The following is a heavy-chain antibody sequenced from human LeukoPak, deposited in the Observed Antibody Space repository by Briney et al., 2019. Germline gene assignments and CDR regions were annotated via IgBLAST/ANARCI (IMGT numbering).Heavy chain of an antibody. CDR2: IYYSGST. V-gene: IGHV4-34*01. Sequence: SETLSLTCAVYGGSFSGYYWSWIRQPPGKGLEWIGSIYYSGSTYYNPSLKSRVTISVGTSKNQFSLKLSSVTAADTAVYYCARGYSSLLYYYYYMDVWGKGTTVTVSS. CDR1: GGSFSGYY. J-gene: IGHJ6*03. CDR3: ARGYSSLLYYYYYMDV. D-gene: IGHD1-26*01.